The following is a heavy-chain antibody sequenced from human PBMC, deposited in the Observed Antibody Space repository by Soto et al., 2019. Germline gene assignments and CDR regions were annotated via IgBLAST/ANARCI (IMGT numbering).Heavy chain of an antibody. D-gene: IGHD6-6*01. Sequence: SVKGSCKASGGTFSSYAISWVRQAPGQGLEWMGGIIPIFGTANYAQKFQGRVTITADESTSTAYMELSSLRSEDTAVYYCARDASPLSSIAARPLAAFDIWGQGTMVTVSS. J-gene: IGHJ3*02. CDR3: ARDASPLSSIAARPLAAFDI. CDR1: GGTFSSYA. CDR2: IIPIFGTA. V-gene: IGHV1-69*13.